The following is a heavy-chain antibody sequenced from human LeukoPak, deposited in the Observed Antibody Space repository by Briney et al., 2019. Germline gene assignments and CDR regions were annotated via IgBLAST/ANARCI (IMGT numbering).Heavy chain of an antibody. Sequence: ASVNVSCKASGYTFTSYYMHWVRQAPGQGLEWMGIINPSGGSTSYAQKFQGRVTMTRDTSTSTVYMELSSLRSEDTAVYYCARDIGSAYYYDHWGQGTLVTVSS. V-gene: IGHV1-46*01. CDR2: INPSGGST. D-gene: IGHD3-22*01. CDR1: GYTFTSYY. J-gene: IGHJ1*01. CDR3: ARDIGSAYYYDH.